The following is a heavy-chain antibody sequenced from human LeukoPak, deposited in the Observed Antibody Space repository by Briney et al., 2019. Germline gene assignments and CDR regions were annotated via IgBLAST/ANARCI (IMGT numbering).Heavy chain of an antibody. D-gene: IGHD1-20*01. CDR1: GFTFSSYS. CDR2: ISSSSSYI. J-gene: IGHJ5*02. CDR3: ARDDAVITGTINRFDP. V-gene: IGHV3-21*01. Sequence: GGSLRLSCAASGFTFSSYSMNWVRQAPGKGLEWVSSISSSSSYIYYADSVKGRFTISRDNAKNSLYLQMNSLRAEDTAVYYCARDDAVITGTINRFDPWGQGTLVTVSS.